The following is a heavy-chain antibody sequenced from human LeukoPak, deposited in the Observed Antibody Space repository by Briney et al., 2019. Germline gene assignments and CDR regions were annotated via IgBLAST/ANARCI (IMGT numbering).Heavy chain of an antibody. CDR3: ARLGGAFDI. V-gene: IGHV3-64*01. J-gene: IGHJ3*02. CDR2: ISSNGGSM. D-gene: IGHD3-16*01. CDR1: GFTFSSYG. Sequence: GGSLRLSCAASGFTFSSYGMHWVRQAPGKGLEYVSAISSNGGSMYYANSVKGRFTISRDNSKNTLYLQMGSLRAEDMAVYYCARLGGAFDIWGQGTMVTVSS.